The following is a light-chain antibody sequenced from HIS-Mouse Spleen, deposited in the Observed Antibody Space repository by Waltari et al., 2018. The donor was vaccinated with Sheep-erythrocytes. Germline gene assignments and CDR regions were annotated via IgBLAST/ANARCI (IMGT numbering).Light chain of an antibody. V-gene: IGLV3-1*01. J-gene: IGLJ3*02. CDR1: KLGDKY. Sequence: SYELTQPPSVSVSPGQTASITCSGDKLGDKYACWYQQKPGQSPVLVIYQDSKLPSGLPERFSGSNSGNTATLTISGTQAMDEADYYCQAWDSSTAWVFGGGTKLTVL. CDR3: QAWDSSTAWV. CDR2: QDS.